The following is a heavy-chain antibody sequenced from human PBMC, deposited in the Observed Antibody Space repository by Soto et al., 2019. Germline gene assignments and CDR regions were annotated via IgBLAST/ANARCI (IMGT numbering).Heavy chain of an antibody. CDR2: ISGSGANT. J-gene: IGHJ4*02. CDR3: AKDYGSSRYFFDY. Sequence: EVQLLESGGGFVQPGGSLRLSCAASGFIFNNYAMSWVRQAPGKGLEWVSTISGSGANTYYLDSVKGRFTISRDNSKNTLYIQMNSLRAEDTAVYYCAKDYGSSRYFFDYWGQGTLVTVSS. CDR1: GFIFNNYA. D-gene: IGHD6-19*01. V-gene: IGHV3-23*01.